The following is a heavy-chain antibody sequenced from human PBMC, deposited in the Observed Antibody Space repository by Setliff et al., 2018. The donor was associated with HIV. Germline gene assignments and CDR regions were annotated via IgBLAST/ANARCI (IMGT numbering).Heavy chain of an antibody. CDR1: GGSITNYACY. CDR3: MRGTSITICGVAYFDC. D-gene: IGHD3-3*01. CDR2: VYHSGTT. J-gene: IGHJ4*02. V-gene: IGHV4-39*07. Sequence: SETLSLPCTVSGGSITNYACYWAWIRQSPGKGLEWIGSVYHSGTTYYNPSLKSRVTISGDMSSNQFSLKVTSVTAADTAVYDRMRGTSITICGVAYFDCWGQGTQGTVSS.